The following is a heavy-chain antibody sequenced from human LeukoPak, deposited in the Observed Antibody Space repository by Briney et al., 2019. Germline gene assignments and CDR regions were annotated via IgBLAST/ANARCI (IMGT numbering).Heavy chain of an antibody. CDR1: GFTFSSYS. V-gene: IGHV3-21*01. Sequence: GGSLRLSCAASGFTFSSYSMNWVRLAPGKGLEWVSSISSSSRYMYYADSVKGRFTISRDNAKNSLYLQMNSLRAEDTAVYFCTRDVLLHPGDDYWGQGTLVTVSS. J-gene: IGHJ4*02. CDR2: ISSSSRYM. CDR3: TRDVLLHPGDDY. D-gene: IGHD3-3*01.